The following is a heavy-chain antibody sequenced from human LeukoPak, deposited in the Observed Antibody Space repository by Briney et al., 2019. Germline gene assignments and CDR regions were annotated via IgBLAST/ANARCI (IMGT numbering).Heavy chain of an antibody. CDR2: IYYSGSS. CDR1: GGSISSSNYY. CDR3: ARVDFGNTMVRGVTFDY. Sequence: PSETLSLTCSVSGGSISSSNYYWGWIRQPPGKGLEWIANIYYSGSSYYNPSLKSRVTISVDTSKNHFALKLSSVTAADTAVYYCARVDFGNTMVRGVTFDYWGQGTLVTVSS. J-gene: IGHJ4*02. D-gene: IGHD3-10*01. V-gene: IGHV4-39*06.